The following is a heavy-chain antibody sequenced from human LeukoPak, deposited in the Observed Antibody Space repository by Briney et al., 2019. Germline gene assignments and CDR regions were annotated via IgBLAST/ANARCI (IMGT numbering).Heavy chain of an antibody. CDR3: ARERFSYSRDAFDI. J-gene: IGHJ3*02. V-gene: IGHV4-59*01. Sequence: KSSETLSLTCTVSGASISSYYWSWIRQPPGKGLEWIGYIHYSGSTNYNPSLESRVTISVDMSKNQFSLKLSSVTAADTAMYYCARERFSYSRDAFDIWGQGTMVTVSS. CDR1: GASISSYY. CDR2: IHYSGST. D-gene: IGHD5-18*01.